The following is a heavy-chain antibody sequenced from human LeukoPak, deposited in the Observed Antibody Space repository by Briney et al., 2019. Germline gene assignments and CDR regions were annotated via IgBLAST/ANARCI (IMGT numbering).Heavy chain of an antibody. CDR2: ISSSSSYT. J-gene: IGHJ4*02. Sequence: GGSLRLSCAASGFTFSDYYMSWIRQAPGKGLEWVSYISSSSSYTNYADSVKGRFTISRDNAKNSLYLQMNSLRVEDTAVYYCAKSIVPFDYWGQGTLVTVSS. CDR1: GFTFSDYY. D-gene: IGHD1-26*01. CDR3: AKSIVPFDY. V-gene: IGHV3-11*03.